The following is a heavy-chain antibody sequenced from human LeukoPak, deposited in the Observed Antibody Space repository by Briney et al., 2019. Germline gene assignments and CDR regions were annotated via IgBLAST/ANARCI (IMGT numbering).Heavy chain of an antibody. D-gene: IGHD7-27*01. CDR1: GGSISNYH. V-gene: IGHV4-59*01. Sequence: SETLSLTCTVSGGSISNYHWSWIRQPPRKGLEWIGYVYYSGNTDYNPSLKSRVTISIDTSKNQFSLKLNSVTAADSAIYYCARNYWGSNYFDSWGQGTLVTVSS. CDR2: VYYSGNT. CDR3: ARNYWGSNYFDS. J-gene: IGHJ4*02.